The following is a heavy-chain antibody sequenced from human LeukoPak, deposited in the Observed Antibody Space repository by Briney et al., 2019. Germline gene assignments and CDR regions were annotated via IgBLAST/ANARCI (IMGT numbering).Heavy chain of an antibody. D-gene: IGHD5-18*01. CDR1: GGSISSGGYS. J-gene: IGHJ4*02. CDR3: ALQIIRGYSYGFDY. Sequence: SETLSLTCAVSGGSISSGGYSWSWIRQPPGKGLEWIGYIYHSGSTYYNPSLKSRVTISVDRSKNQFSLKLSSVTAADTAVYYCALQIIRGYSYGFDYWGQGTLVTVSP. V-gene: IGHV4-30-2*01. CDR2: IYHSGST.